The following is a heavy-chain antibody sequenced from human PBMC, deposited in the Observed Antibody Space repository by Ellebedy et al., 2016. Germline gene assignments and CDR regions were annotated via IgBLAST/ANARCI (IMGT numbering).Heavy chain of an antibody. CDR1: GFNFVDYA. V-gene: IGHV3-9*01. Sequence: SLKISXVASGFNFVDYAMHWVRQGPGKGLEWVSGINWNSGSIEYADSVKGRFTISRDNAKNTLYLQMNSLRADDTAVYFCARSGIREGVDPWGQGILVTVSS. D-gene: IGHD3-10*01. J-gene: IGHJ5*02. CDR3: ARSGIREGVDP. CDR2: INWNSGSI.